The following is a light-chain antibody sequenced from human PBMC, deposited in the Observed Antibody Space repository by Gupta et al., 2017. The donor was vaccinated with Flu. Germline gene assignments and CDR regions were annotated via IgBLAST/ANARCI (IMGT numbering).Light chain of an antibody. Sequence: PSSLSASVGDRVTITCRASQSISSYLNWYQQKPGKAPKLLICAASSLQSGVPSRFSGSASGTDFTLTISSLQPEDFATYYCQQSYSTPVTFGPGTKVDMK. V-gene: IGKV1-39*01. CDR3: QQSYSTPVT. CDR2: AAS. J-gene: IGKJ3*01. CDR1: QSISSY.